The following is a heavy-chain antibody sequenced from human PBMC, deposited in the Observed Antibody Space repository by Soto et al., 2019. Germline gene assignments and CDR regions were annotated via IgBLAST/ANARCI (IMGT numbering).Heavy chain of an antibody. Sequence: SQTLSLTCTVSGGSISSSSYYWGWIRQPPGKGLEWVGSIYYSGSTYYNPSLKSRVTISVDTSKNQFSLKLSSVTAADTAVYYCARHGGGAYCGGDCYLGYVWFDPWGQGTLVTVSS. V-gene: IGHV4-39*01. D-gene: IGHD2-21*02. CDR2: IYYSGST. J-gene: IGHJ5*02. CDR3: ARHGGGAYCGGDCYLGYVWFDP. CDR1: GGSISSSSYY.